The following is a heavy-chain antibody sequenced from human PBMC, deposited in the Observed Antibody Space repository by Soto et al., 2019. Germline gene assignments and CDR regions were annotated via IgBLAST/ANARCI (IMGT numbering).Heavy chain of an antibody. D-gene: IGHD6-13*01. CDR1: GYSFTSYW. CDR2: IYPGDSDT. CDR3: SRRRGYSSSSWGNWFDP. J-gene: IGHJ5*02. Sequence: GESLKISCKGSGYSFTSYWIGWVRQMPGKGLEWMGIIYPGDSDTRYSPSFQGQVTISADKSLSTAYLQWSSLKASDAAMYYCSRRRGYSSSSWGNWFDPWGQGTLVTVSS. V-gene: IGHV5-51*01.